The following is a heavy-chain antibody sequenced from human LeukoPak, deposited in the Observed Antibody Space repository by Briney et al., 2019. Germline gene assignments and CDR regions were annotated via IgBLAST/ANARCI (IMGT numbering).Heavy chain of an antibody. Sequence: ASVKVSCKASGDTFSSYAISWVRQAPGQGLEWMGGIVPIFGTANYAQKFQGRVTITADESTSTAYMELSSLRSEDTAVYYCARGIAVAGYDYWGQGTLVTVSS. CDR1: GDTFSSYA. V-gene: IGHV1-69*13. D-gene: IGHD6-19*01. J-gene: IGHJ4*02. CDR3: ARGIAVAGYDY. CDR2: IVPIFGTA.